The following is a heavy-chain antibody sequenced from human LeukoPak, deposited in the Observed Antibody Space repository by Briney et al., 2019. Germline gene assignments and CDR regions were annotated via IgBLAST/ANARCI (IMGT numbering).Heavy chain of an antibody. CDR2: IIPILGIA. Sequence: SVKVSCKASGGTFSSYAISWVRQAPGQGLEWMGRIIPILGIANYAQKFQGRVTITADKSTSTAYMELSSLRSEDTAVYYCAREVVVPAVSYWYFDLWGRGTLVTVSS. J-gene: IGHJ2*01. D-gene: IGHD2-2*01. CDR1: GGTFSSYA. CDR3: AREVVVPAVSYWYFDL. V-gene: IGHV1-69*04.